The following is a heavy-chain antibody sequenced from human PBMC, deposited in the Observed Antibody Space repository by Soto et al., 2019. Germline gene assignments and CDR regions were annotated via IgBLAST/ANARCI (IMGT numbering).Heavy chain of an antibody. D-gene: IGHD5-18*01. CDR2: IYYSGST. CDR1: GGSISSYY. CDR3: ARDIGYSYGLDD. V-gene: IGHV4-59*01. J-gene: IGHJ4*02. Sequence: PSETLSLTCTVSGGSISSYYWSWIRQPPGKGLEWIGYIYYSGSTNYNPSLKSRVTISVDTSKNQFSLKLSSVTAADTAVYYGARDIGYSYGLDDWGQGTLVTVSS.